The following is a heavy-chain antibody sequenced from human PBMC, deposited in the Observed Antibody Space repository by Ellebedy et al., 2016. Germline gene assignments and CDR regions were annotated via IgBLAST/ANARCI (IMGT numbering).Heavy chain of an antibody. J-gene: IGHJ4*02. Sequence: GGSLRLSCAASGFTFSDYSMNWVRQAPGKGLEWISYISTRGDAIFYADSVKGRFTISRDNAKNSLYLQMNSLRDEDTAFYYCARLVYCGGDCFSLDYWGQGTLVPVSS. CDR3: ARLVYCGGDCFSLDY. V-gene: IGHV3-48*02. D-gene: IGHD2-21*02. CDR1: GFTFSDYS. CDR2: ISTRGDAI.